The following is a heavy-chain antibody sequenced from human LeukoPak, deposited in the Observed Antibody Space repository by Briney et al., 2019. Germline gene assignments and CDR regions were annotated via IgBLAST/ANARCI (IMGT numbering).Heavy chain of an antibody. V-gene: IGHV4-39*01. CDR1: GGSISSSSYY. J-gene: IGHJ4*02. Sequence: SETLSLTCTVSGGSISSSSYYRGWIRQAPGKGLEWIGSIYYSGSTYYNPSLKSRVTISVDTSKNQFSLKLSSVTAADTAVYYCARRGMGSSSSYWGQGTLVTVSS. D-gene: IGHD6-6*01. CDR3: ARRGMGSSSSY. CDR2: IYYSGST.